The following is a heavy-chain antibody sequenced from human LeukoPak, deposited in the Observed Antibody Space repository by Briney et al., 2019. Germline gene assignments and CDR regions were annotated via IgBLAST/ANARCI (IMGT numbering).Heavy chain of an antibody. CDR1: GFTFSSDA. V-gene: IGHV3-23*01. CDR2: ISCSGGST. Sequence: AGGSLRLSCAASGFTFSSDAMSWVRQAPGKGLEWVSAISCSGGSTYYADSVKGRFTISRDNSKNTLYLQMNSLRAEDTAVYYCAKDVYSSSWSYFDYWGQGTLVTVSS. D-gene: IGHD6-13*01. J-gene: IGHJ4*02. CDR3: AKDVYSSSWSYFDY.